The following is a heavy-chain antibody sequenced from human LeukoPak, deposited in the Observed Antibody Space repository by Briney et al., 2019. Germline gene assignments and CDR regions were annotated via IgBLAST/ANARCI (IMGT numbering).Heavy chain of an antibody. D-gene: IGHD4-17*01. V-gene: IGHV4-61*02. CDR3: ASDGDSGDYDY. J-gene: IGHJ4*02. CDR1: GGSISSGSYY. CDR2: IYTSGST. Sequence: PSETLSLTCTVSGGSISSGSYYWCWIRQPAGKGLEWIGRIYTSGSTNYNPSLKSRVTISADTSKNDFSLKLTSVTAADTAVYYVASDGDSGDYDYWGQGTLVTVSS.